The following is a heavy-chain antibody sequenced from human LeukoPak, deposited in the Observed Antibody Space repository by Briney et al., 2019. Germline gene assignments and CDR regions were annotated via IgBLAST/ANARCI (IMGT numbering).Heavy chain of an antibody. CDR3: ARHPGIRHSGSYVDY. CDR2: IKPDGSAQ. D-gene: IGHD1-26*01. Sequence: GGSLRLSCAASGFTFSNSWMSWVRQAPGKGLEWVATIKPDGSAQYYVDSVKGRFTISRDNAKNSLFLQINSLRAEDTAVYYCARHPGIRHSGSYVDYWGQGTLVTVSS. J-gene: IGHJ4*02. V-gene: IGHV3-7*01. CDR1: GFTFSNSW.